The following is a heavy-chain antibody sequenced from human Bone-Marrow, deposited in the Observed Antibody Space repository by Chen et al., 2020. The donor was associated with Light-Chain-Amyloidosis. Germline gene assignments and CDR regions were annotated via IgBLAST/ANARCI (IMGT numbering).Heavy chain of an antibody. V-gene: IGHV1-2*02. Sequence: QVQLVQTGAEVKKPGASVKVSCKASGYTFTGYYMHWVRQAPGQGLEWMGWINPNSGGTTYAQKFQGRVTMTRDTSISTAYMELSRLRSYDTAVYYCALGARDLGIVVLPAGFDPWGQGTLVTVSS. CDR1: GYTFTGYY. CDR2: INPNSGGT. J-gene: IGHJ5*02. CDR3: ALGARDLGIVVLPAGFDP. D-gene: IGHD2-2*01.